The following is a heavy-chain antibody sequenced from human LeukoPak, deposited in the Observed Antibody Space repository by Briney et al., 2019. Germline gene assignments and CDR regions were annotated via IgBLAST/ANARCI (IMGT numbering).Heavy chain of an antibody. J-gene: IGHJ5*02. CDR2: INHSGST. CDR3: ARSRRGVRREPRPNWFDP. Sequence: PSETLSLTCAVYGGSFSVYYWSWIRQPPGKGLEWLGEINHSGSTNYNPSLKSRVTISVDTSKNQFSLKLSSVTAADTAVYYCARSRRGVRREPRPNWFDPWGQGTLVTVSS. CDR1: GGSFSVYY. V-gene: IGHV4-34*01. D-gene: IGHD3-10*01.